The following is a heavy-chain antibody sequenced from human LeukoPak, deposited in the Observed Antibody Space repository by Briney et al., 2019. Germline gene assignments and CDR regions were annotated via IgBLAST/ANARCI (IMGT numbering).Heavy chain of an antibody. CDR1: GFTFSSYS. CDR2: ISSSSSYI. D-gene: IGHD2-2*01. J-gene: IGHJ6*02. CDR3: ARGMSGYCSSTSCKYYYYGMDV. Sequence: GGSLRLSCAASGFTFSSYSMNWVRQAPGKGLEWVSSISSSSSYIYYADSVKGRFTISRVNAKNSLYLQMNSLRAEDTAVYYCARGMSGYCSSTSCKYYYYGMDVWGQGTTVTVSS. V-gene: IGHV3-21*04.